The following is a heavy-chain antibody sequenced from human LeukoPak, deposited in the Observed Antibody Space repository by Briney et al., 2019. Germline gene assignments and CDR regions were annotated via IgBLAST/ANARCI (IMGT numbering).Heavy chain of an antibody. Sequence: GGSLRLSCAASGFTFSSYGMHWVRQAPGKGLEWVAVISYDGSNKYYADSVKGRFTISRDNSKNTLYLQMNSLRAEDTAVYYCARDKSGRVAVADWYFDLWGRGTLVTVSS. J-gene: IGHJ2*01. CDR3: ARDKSGRVAVADWYFDL. CDR2: ISYDGSNK. D-gene: IGHD6-19*01. V-gene: IGHV3-30*03. CDR1: GFTFSSYG.